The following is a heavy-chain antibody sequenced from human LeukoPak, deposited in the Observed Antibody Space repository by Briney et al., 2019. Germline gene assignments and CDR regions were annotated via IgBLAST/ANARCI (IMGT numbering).Heavy chain of an antibody. CDR2: ISHSGTT. D-gene: IGHD6-19*01. V-gene: IGHV4-34*01. CDR3: ARGKREWLVPGNWFDP. Sequence: SETLSLTCAVYGGSFSGYYWTWIRQTPGKGLEWIGEISHSGTTNYNPSLKSRLTISIDTSKSQFSLRLSSVTAADTAVYYCARGKREWLVPGNWFDPWGQGTLVTVSS. J-gene: IGHJ5*02. CDR1: GGSFSGYY.